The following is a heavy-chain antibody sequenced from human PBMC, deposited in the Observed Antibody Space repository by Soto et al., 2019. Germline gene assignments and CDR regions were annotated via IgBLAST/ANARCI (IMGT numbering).Heavy chain of an antibody. CDR2: IMPLFCTA. CDR3: ARLGILLSAPEPEGQCYYYYVMDV. CDR1: RVGFDCRS. V-gene: IGHV1-69*01. J-gene: IGHJ6*02. Sequence: KACRVGFDCRSRRSLRQSNGQGLEWMGGIMPLFCTANYAQKFQGRVTITADESTSTAYMELSSLRSEDTAVYYCARLGILLSAPEPEGQCYYYYVMDVWGQRTTDLGSS. D-gene: IGHD3-16*01.